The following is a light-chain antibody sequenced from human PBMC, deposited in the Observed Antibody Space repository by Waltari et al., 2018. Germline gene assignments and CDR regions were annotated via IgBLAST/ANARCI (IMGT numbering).Light chain of an antibody. CDR2: DAS. CDR3: QQRSKWPLT. Sequence: DIVLPQSPATLSLSPGERATLSFSASQSVTNYLAWYQLKPGQAPRLLIYDASNRATGIPARFSGSGSGTDFTLTISNLEPEDSAVYYCQQRSKWPLTFGRGTKVEIK. V-gene: IGKV3-11*01. CDR1: QSVTNY. J-gene: IGKJ4*01.